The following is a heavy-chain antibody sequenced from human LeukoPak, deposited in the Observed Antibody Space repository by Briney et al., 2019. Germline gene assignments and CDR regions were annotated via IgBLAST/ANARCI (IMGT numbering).Heavy chain of an antibody. V-gene: IGHV4-4*02. CDR1: GGSIRSSDW. D-gene: IGHD3-10*01. CDR3: ARRSHVLWFGAGFDY. J-gene: IGHJ4*02. Sequence: PSGTLSLTCAVSGGSIRSSDWWSWVRQPPGKGLEWIAEIYQSGSTNYNPSLKSRVTISVDRSNNQFSLEVSSVTSADTAVYYCARRSHVLWFGAGFDYWGQGILVTVSS. CDR2: IYQSGST.